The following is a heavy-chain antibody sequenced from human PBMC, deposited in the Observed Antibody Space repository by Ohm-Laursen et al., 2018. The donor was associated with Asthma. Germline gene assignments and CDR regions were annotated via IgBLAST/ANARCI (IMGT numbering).Heavy chain of an antibody. CDR2: ISYDGSNI. J-gene: IGHJ4*02. D-gene: IGHD3-3*01. V-gene: IGHV3-30*03. Sequence: SLRLSCTASGFTFSSYAMHWVRQAPGKGLEWVAFISYDGSNIYYGDSVKGRFTVFRDNSNYILYLQMNSLRAEDTAVYYCARDNFAFWIGSPPVYWGQGTLVTVSS. CDR3: ARDNFAFWIGSPPVY. CDR1: GFTFSSYA.